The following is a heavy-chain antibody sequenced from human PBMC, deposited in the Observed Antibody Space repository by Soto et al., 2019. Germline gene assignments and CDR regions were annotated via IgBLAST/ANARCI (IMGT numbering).Heavy chain of an antibody. V-gene: IGHV1-69*13. Sequence: SVKVSCKASGGTFSSYAISWVRQAPGQGLEWMGGIIPIFGTANYAQKFQARVMITADESTSTAYMELSSRRSEDTAVYYCARSRRVAKSSSGWPDDYWGQGTLVTVSS. J-gene: IGHJ4*02. CDR1: GGTFSSYA. CDR3: ARSRRVAKSSSGWPDDY. D-gene: IGHD6-19*01. CDR2: IIPIFGTA.